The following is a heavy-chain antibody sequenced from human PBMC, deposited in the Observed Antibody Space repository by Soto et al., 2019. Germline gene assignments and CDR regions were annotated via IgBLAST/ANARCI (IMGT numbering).Heavy chain of an antibody. CDR2: THQSGKT. V-gene: IGHV4-39*01. D-gene: IGHD2-15*01. CDR1: GGSISSDSYF. Sequence: QLQLQESGPGLVKPSETLSLSCTVSGGSISSDSYFWVWIRQAPGKGLEWIGTTHQSGKTDYIPSLKSRLTISVEMSHNQFPLMMRSVTAADTVGYFFARKASPGYVHGLSCSPAWFCFYLDVWGKGPTVTVSS. J-gene: IGHJ6*04. CDR3: ARKASPGYVHGLSCSPAWFCFYLDV.